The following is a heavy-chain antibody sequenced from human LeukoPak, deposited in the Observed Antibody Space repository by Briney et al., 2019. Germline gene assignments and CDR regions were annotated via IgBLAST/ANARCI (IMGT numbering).Heavy chain of an antibody. J-gene: IGHJ6*02. CDR3: ARDKAKAATRPTTYYYYYYGMDV. V-gene: IGHV1-69*04. Sequence: ASVKVSCKASGGTFSSYAISWVRQAPGQGLEWMGRIIPILGKANYAQKFQGRVTITADKSTSTAYMELSSLRSEDTAVYYCARDKAKAATRPTTYYYYYYGMDVWGQGTTVTVSS. CDR2: IIPILGKA. D-gene: IGHD2-15*01. CDR1: GGTFSSYA.